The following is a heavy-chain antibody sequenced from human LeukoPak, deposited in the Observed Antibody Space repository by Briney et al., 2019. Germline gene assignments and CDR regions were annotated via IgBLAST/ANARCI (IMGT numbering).Heavy chain of an antibody. CDR1: GGSISAYY. CDR3: ARQPASGINFDS. D-gene: IGHD6-13*01. J-gene: IGHJ4*02. CDR2: VFICGST. V-gene: IGHV4-4*07. Sequence: SETLSLTCTISGGSISAYYWSWVRQPARKGLDGIGRVFICGSTNFNPSLKTRVTISLDKAKNQFSLRLTSVTPADTAVYYCARQPASGINFDSWGQGTLVAVSS.